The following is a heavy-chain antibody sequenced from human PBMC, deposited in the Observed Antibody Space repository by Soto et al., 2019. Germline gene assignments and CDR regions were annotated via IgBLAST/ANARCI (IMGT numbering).Heavy chain of an antibody. Sequence: VQLLESGGGLVQPGGSLRLSCAASGFTFSSYAMSWVRQAPGKGLEWVSAISGSGGSTYYADSVKGRFTISRDNSKNTLYLQMNSLRAEDTAVYYCAKRGITIFGVVSTTDPWGQGTLVTVSS. V-gene: IGHV3-23*01. CDR2: ISGSGGST. CDR3: AKRGITIFGVVSTTDP. D-gene: IGHD3-3*01. CDR1: GFTFSSYA. J-gene: IGHJ5*02.